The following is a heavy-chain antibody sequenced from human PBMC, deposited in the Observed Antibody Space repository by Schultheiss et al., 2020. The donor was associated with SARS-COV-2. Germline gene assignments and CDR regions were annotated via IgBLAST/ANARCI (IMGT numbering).Heavy chain of an antibody. V-gene: IGHV4-39*07. CDR1: GGSISSSSYY. CDR2: IYYSGST. D-gene: IGHD4-17*01. CDR3: ARLTVTTGADP. J-gene: IGHJ5*02. Sequence: SETLSLTCTVSGGSISSSSYYWGWIRQPPGKGLEWIGSIYYSGSTNYNPSLKSRVTISVDTSKNQFSLKLSSVTAADTAVYYCARLTVTTGADPWGQGTLVTVSS.